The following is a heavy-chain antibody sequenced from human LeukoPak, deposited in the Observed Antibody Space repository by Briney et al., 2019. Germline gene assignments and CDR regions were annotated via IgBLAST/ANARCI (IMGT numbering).Heavy chain of an antibody. Sequence: ASVKVSCKASGYTFTGYYFHWVRQAPGQGLEWMGWINPNSGGTDFAQKFQGRVTITRNTSISTAYMELTSLRSEDTAVYYCARGVVKGGWYHLFDYWGQGTLVTVSS. D-gene: IGHD6-19*01. CDR3: ARGVVKGGWYHLFDY. V-gene: IGHV1-8*03. J-gene: IGHJ4*02. CDR1: GYTFTGYY. CDR2: INPNSGGT.